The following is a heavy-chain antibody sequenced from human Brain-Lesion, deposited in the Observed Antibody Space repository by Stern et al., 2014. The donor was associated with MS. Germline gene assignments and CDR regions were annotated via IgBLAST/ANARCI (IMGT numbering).Heavy chain of an antibody. V-gene: IGHV4-4*02. Sequence: QLQLQESGPGLVKPSGTLSLTCAVSGASISNTQWWTWVRQSPGKGLEWIGEIYQSGSANYKPALRSRVTISVDRSKNSFSLNLNSVTAADTAVYYCARDPRRGGLSGYYHGMDVWGQGTTVTVSS. CDR3: ARDPRRGGLSGYYHGMDV. D-gene: IGHD3-10*01. CDR2: IYQSGSA. J-gene: IGHJ6*02. CDR1: GASISNTQW.